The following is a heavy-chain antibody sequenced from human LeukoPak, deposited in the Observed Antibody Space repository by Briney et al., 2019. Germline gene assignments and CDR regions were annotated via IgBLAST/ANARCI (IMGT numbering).Heavy chain of an antibody. CDR1: GYTFTGYY. J-gene: IGHJ4*02. Sequence: SVKVSCKASGYTFTGYYMHWVRQAPGQGLEWMGGIIPIFGTANYAQKFQGRVTITADESTSTAYMELSSLRSEDTAVYYCAREDWPRRFDYWGQGTLVTVSS. CDR3: AREDWPRRFDY. D-gene: IGHD3/OR15-3a*01. CDR2: IIPIFGTA. V-gene: IGHV1-69*13.